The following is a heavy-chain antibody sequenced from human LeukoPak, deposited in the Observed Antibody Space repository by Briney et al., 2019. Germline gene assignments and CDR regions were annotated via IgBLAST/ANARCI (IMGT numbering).Heavy chain of an antibody. V-gene: IGHV3-23*01. CDR2: ISGSGGST. Sequence: GGSLRLSCAASGFTFSSYAMSWVRQAPGKGLEWVSAISGSGGSTYYADSVKGRFTISRDNSRNTLYLQMNSLRAEDTAIYYCAKDRRLPWDYFDSWGQGTLVTVSS. CDR3: AKDRRLPWDYFDS. D-gene: IGHD4-11*01. J-gene: IGHJ4*02. CDR1: GFTFSSYA.